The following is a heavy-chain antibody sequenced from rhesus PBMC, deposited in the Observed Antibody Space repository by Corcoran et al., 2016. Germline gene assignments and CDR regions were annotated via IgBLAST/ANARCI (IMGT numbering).Heavy chain of an antibody. J-gene: IGHJ3*01. CDR3: AKALPTYYNFWTGPFDF. V-gene: IGHV3S5*01. CDR2: INSGGGST. Sequence: EVQLVETGGGLVQPGGSLKLSCAASGFTFSSYGMSWVRQAPGKGLEWVSAINSGGGSTYYADSVKVLFSISRDNSKNTLSLQMNSLRDEDTAVYYCAKALPTYYNFWTGPFDFWGQGLRVTVSS. CDR1: GFTFSSYG. D-gene: IGHD3-3*01.